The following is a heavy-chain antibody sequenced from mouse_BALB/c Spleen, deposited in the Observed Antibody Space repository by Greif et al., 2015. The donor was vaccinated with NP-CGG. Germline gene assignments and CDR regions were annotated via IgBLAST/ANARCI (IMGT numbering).Heavy chain of an antibody. V-gene: IGHV3-2*02. CDR3: ARSSLLIYYYAMDY. CDR2: ISYSGST. J-gene: IGHJ4*01. Sequence: EVQGVESGPGLVKPSLSLSLTCTVTGYSITSDYAWNWIRQFPGNKLEWMGYISYSGSTSYNPSLKSRISITRDTSKNQFFLQLNSVTTEDTATYYCARSSLLIYYYAMDYWGQGTSVTVSS. CDR1: GYSITSDYA.